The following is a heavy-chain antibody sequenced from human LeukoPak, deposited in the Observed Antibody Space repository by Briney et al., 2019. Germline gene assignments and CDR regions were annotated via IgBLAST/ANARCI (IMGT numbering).Heavy chain of an antibody. J-gene: IGHJ4*02. Sequence: SETLSLTCAVYGGSFSGYYWSWIRQPPEKGLEWIGEINHSGSTNYNPSLKSRVTISVDTSKNQFSLKLSSVTAADTAVYYCARFRGVAAAHLYYFDYWGQGTLVTVSS. D-gene: IGHD6-13*01. CDR3: ARFRGVAAAHLYYFDY. V-gene: IGHV4-34*01. CDR2: INHSGST. CDR1: GGSFSGYY.